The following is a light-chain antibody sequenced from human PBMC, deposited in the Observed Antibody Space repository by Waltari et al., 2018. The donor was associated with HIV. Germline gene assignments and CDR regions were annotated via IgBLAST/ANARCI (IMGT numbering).Light chain of an antibody. J-gene: IGLJ2*01. CDR1: SSNTGTNY. V-gene: IGLV1-47*01. CDR3: AAWDDTLTVV. CDR2: RNN. Sequence: QSVLTQPPSASGTPGQSVTISCSGTSSNTGTNYVSWYQQFPGTAPKLLIDRNNKRPSGVPDRFSGSKSGTSASLAISGLRSDDEADYYCAAWDDTLTVVFGGGTKLTVL.